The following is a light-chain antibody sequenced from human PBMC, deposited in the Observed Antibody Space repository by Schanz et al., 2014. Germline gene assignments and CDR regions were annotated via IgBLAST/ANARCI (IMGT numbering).Light chain of an antibody. V-gene: IGLV2-14*03. J-gene: IGLJ3*02. CDR1: SSDVGGYKY. CDR2: DVS. Sequence: QSVLTQPASVSGSPGQSITISCTGISSDVGGYKYVSWYQQHPGKAPKLMIYDVSNRPSGVSNRFSGSKSGNTASLTISGLQAEDEADFYCSSYTSTSFWVFGGGTKLTVL. CDR3: SSYTSTSFWV.